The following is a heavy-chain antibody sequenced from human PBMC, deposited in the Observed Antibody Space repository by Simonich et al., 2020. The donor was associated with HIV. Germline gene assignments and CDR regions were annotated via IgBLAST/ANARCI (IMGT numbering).Heavy chain of an antibody. Sequence: QVQLQQWGAGLLKPSATLSLTCAVYGGSFSGYYWSWIRQPPGKGLEWIGKIKHGGGTTYTPSLNGRVTFSVDPSKNQFSLKLSSVTAADTAVYYCARVAPPYIAVYRKYYYMDVWGKGTTVTVSS. J-gene: IGHJ6*03. D-gene: IGHD6-19*01. CDR3: ARVAPPYIAVYRKYYYMDV. CDR1: GGSFSGYY. V-gene: IGHV4-34*01. CDR2: IKHGGGT.